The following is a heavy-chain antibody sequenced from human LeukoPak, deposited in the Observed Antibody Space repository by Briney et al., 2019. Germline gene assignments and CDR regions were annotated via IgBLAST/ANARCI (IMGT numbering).Heavy chain of an antibody. D-gene: IGHD4-11*01. CDR1: GGSISSYY. J-gene: IGHJ5*02. CDR2: IYYSGST. Sequence: SETLSLTCTVSGGSISSYYWSWIRDSPGKGLERIGYIYYSGSTNYNPSLKSRVTISVDTSKNQFSLKLSSVTAADTAVYCCARRRYSNYATDGPNWFDPWGQGTLVTVSS. V-gene: IGHV4-59*08. CDR3: ARRRYSNYATDGPNWFDP.